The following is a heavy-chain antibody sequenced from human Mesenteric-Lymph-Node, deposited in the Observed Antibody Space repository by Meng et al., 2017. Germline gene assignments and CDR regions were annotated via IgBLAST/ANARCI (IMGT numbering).Heavy chain of an antibody. V-gene: IGHV4-30-4*08. D-gene: IGHD5-18*01. CDR1: GGSISGGGYY. CDR3: ARVGWRQWSFDL. Sequence: QVQLKESAPGLGKPSQTLSLTCPVPGGSISGGGYYWSWIRQHPGKGLEWIGYIHSSGSTYYNPSLRSRVTISVDTSNNQFSLKLSSVTAADTAVYYCARVGWRQWSFDLWGRGTLVTVSS. CDR2: IHSSGST. J-gene: IGHJ2*01.